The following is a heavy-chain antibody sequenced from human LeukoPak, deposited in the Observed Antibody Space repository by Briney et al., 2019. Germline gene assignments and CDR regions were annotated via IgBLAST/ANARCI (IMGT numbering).Heavy chain of an antibody. V-gene: IGHV4-39*07. J-gene: IGHJ5*02. CDR1: GGSISSSSYS. D-gene: IGHD1-26*01. Sequence: SETLSLTCTVSGGSISSSSYSWGWIRQPPGKGLEWIGNIYYTGSTYYNPSLKSRVTISVDTSKNQFSLKLSSVTAADTAVCYCARVPVNIWENWFDPWGQGTLVTVSS. CDR2: IYYTGST. CDR3: ARVPVNIWENWFDP.